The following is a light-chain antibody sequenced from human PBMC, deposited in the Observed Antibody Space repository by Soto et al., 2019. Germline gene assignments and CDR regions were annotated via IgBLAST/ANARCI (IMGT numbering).Light chain of an antibody. J-gene: IGKJ1*01. V-gene: IGKV3-15*01. CDR3: QQYNNWRT. CDR2: GAS. Sequence: EIVMKQSPATLYVSPGERATLSCRASQSVSSTLAWYQQKPGQAPRLLIYGASTRATGIPARFSGSGSGTEFTLTISSLQSEDFAGYYCQQYNNWRTFGQGTKVEIK. CDR1: QSVSST.